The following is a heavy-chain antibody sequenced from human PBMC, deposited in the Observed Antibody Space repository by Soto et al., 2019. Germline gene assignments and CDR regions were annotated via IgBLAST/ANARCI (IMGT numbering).Heavy chain of an antibody. D-gene: IGHD3-3*01. CDR2: IYWDDDK. J-gene: IGHJ4*02. Sequence: QITLNESGPTQVKPRQTLTLTCTFSGFSLTTSAVGVGWIRQSPGKAPEWLALIYWDDDKRYSPSLKSSLTITKDTSKNQVVLTMADLDPADTATYYCAHRVLRTVFGLVTTTAIYFDFWGQGTPVAVSS. CDR3: AHRVLRTVFGLVTTTAIYFDF. CDR1: GFSLTTSAVG. V-gene: IGHV2-5*02.